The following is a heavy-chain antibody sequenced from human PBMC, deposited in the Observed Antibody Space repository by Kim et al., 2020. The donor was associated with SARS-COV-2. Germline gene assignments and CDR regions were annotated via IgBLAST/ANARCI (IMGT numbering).Heavy chain of an antibody. CDR3: ARDLVPLSYSGYEYYYYYYGMDV. Sequence: GGSLRLSCAASGFTFSSYAMHWVRQAPGKGLEWVAVKSYDGSNKYYVDSVKGRFTISRDNSKNTLYLQMNSLRAEDTAVYYCARDLVPLSYSGYEYYYYYYGMDVWGQGTTVTVSS. CDR1: GFTFSSYA. CDR2: KSYDGSNK. V-gene: IGHV3-30*04. D-gene: IGHD5-12*01. J-gene: IGHJ6*02.